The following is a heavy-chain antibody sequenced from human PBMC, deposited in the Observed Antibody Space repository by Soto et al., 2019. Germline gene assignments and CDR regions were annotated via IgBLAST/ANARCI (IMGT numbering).Heavy chain of an antibody. J-gene: IGHJ4*02. V-gene: IGHV4-59*02. D-gene: IGHD2-8*01. Sequence: SATLSLTCTVSGESVTNYFWSWMRQPPGEGLEWIGHMYHGGRTNYSPSLKSRVTMSLDSSKNQFSLNLSSVTAADTAVYFCARDPGYCTNGVCPIFDFWGQGVLVTVSS. CDR1: GESVTNYF. CDR2: MYHGGRT. CDR3: ARDPGYCTNGVCPIFDF.